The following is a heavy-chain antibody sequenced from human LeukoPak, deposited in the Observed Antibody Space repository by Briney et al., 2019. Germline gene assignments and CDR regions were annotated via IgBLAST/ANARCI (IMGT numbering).Heavy chain of an antibody. CDR2: IIPIFGTA. CDR3: ARDGPYGAKGYFDY. Sequence: GASVKVSCKASGGTFSSYAISWVRQAPGQGLEWMGGIIPIFGTANYAQKFQGRVTITADESTSTAYMELSSLRSEDTAVYYCARDGPYGAKGYFDYWGQGTLVTVSS. D-gene: IGHD4-17*01. CDR1: GGTFSSYA. J-gene: IGHJ4*02. V-gene: IGHV1-69*13.